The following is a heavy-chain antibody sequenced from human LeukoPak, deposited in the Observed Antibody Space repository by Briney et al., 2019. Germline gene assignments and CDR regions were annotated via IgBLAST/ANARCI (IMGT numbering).Heavy chain of an antibody. J-gene: IGHJ5*02. D-gene: IGHD3-22*01. Sequence: SETLSLTCTVSGGSISSSSYYWGWIRQPPGKGLEWIGSIYYSGSTYYNPSLKSRVTISVDRSKNQFSLKLSSVTAADTAVYYCARDADSSGYYSTNWFDPWGQGTLVTVSS. V-gene: IGHV4-39*07. CDR3: ARDADSSGYYSTNWFDP. CDR1: GGSISSSSYY. CDR2: IYYSGST.